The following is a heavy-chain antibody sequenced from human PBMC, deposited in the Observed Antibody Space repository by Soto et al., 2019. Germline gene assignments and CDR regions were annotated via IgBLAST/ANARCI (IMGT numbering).Heavy chain of an antibody. CDR1: GYTFTSYY. CDR3: ASVSYGSGSYYNPKGYYYMDV. J-gene: IGHJ6*03. D-gene: IGHD3-10*01. V-gene: IGHV1-46*03. Sequence: ASVKVSCKASGYTFTSYYMHWVRQAPGQGLEWMGIINPSGGSTSYAQKFQGRVTMTRDTPTSTVYMELSSLRSEDTAVYYCASVSYGSGSYYNPKGYYYMDVWGKGTTVTVSS. CDR2: INPSGGST.